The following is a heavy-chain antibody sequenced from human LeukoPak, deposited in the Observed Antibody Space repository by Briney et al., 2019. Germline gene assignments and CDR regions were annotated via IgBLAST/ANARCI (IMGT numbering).Heavy chain of an antibody. CDR2: IYYSGST. V-gene: IGHV4-59*01. Sequence: SETLSLTCAVYGGSFIGYYWSWIRQPPGKGLEWIGYIYYSGSTNYKPSLKSRVTISVDTSKNQFSLKLSSVTAADTAVYYCARGGYYGSGNDFRFDPWGQGTLVTVSS. J-gene: IGHJ5*02. CDR1: GGSFIGYY. CDR3: ARGGYYGSGNDFRFDP. D-gene: IGHD3-10*01.